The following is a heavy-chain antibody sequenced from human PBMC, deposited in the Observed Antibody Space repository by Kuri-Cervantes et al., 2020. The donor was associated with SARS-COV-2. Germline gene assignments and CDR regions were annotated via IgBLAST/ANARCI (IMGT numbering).Heavy chain of an antibody. CDR3: ARGGGYDFWSGFDY. V-gene: IGHV3-30-3*01. Sequence: SLKISCTASGFTFSSYAMHWVRQAPGKGLEWVAVISYDGSNKHYADSVKGRFTISRDNSKNTLYLQMNSLRAEDTAVYYCARGGGYDFWSGFDYWGQGTLVTVSS. CDR2: ISYDGSNK. J-gene: IGHJ4*02. CDR1: GFTFSSYA. D-gene: IGHD3-3*01.